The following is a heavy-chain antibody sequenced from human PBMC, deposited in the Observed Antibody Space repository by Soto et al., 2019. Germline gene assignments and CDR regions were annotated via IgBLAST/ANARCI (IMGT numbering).Heavy chain of an antibody. Sequence: GSLRLSCAVSGFTFNDYAMSWVRQAPGKGLEWVSTISGSLGSAFYAASVEGRFTISRDNSNNTLYLQMNSLRVEDTAIYYCAKDSGLPGFGLLIHAFDIWGHGTMVTVSS. CDR1: GFTFNDYA. CDR3: AKDSGLPGFGLLIHAFDI. D-gene: IGHD3-16*01. V-gene: IGHV3-23*01. J-gene: IGHJ3*02. CDR2: ISGSLGSA.